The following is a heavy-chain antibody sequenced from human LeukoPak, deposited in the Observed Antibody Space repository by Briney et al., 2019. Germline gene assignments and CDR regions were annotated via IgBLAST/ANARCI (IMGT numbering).Heavy chain of an antibody. V-gene: IGHV4-59*02. CDR2: IYYSGST. CDR1: GGSVSSYY. Sequence: SETLSLTCTVSGGSVSSYYWSWIRQPPGKGLEWIGYIYYSGSTYFNPSLKSDVTISVDTSNNQFSLRLNSVTAADTAVYYCARVILTMAGTSTDSWGQGTLVTVSS. D-gene: IGHD6-19*01. J-gene: IGHJ4*02. CDR3: ARVILTMAGTSTDS.